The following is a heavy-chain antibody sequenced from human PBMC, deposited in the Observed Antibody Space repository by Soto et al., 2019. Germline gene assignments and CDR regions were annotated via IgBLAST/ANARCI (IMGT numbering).Heavy chain of an antibody. D-gene: IGHD2-2*01. J-gene: IGHJ6*02. CDR3: ARGQFGSTSLYYDYYGMDV. CDR2: INHSGST. CDR1: GGSFSSYY. V-gene: IGHV4-34*01. Sequence: SETLSLTCDVYGGSFSSYYWSWIRQPPGKGLEWIGEINHSGSTNYNPSLKSRVTISGDTSKNQFSLKLSSVTAADTAVYYCARGQFGSTSLYYDYYGMDVWGQGTTVTVSS.